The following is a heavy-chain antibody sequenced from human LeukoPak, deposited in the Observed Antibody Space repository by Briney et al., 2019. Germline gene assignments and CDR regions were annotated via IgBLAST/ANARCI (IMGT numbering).Heavy chain of an antibody. CDR2: IKEDGSAT. Sequence: GGSLRLSCAASGFTFSGYWMSWVRQAPGKGLEWVAKIKEDGSATYYMDSVKGRFTISRDNAKNSLYLQMNSLRAEDTAVYYCAELGITMIGGVWGKGTTVTISS. CDR1: GFTFSGYW. J-gene: IGHJ6*04. D-gene: IGHD3-10*02. CDR3: AELGITMIGGV. V-gene: IGHV3-7*01.